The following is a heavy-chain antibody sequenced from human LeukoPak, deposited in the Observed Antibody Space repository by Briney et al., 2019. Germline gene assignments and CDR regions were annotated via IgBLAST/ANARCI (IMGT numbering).Heavy chain of an antibody. CDR3: ASISSGSSVGGYNWFDP. CDR2: IIPIFGTA. J-gene: IGHJ5*02. V-gene: IGHV1-69*05. Sequence: GALVKVSCKASGGTFSSYAISWVRQAPGQGLEWRGGIIPIFGTANYAQKFQGRVTITTDESTSTAYMELSSLRSEDTAVYYCASISSGSSVGGYNWFDPWGQGTLVTVSS. CDR1: GGTFSSYA. D-gene: IGHD1-26*01.